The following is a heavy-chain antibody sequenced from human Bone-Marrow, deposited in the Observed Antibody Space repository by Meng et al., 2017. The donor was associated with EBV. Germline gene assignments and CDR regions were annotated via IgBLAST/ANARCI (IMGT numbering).Heavy chain of an antibody. CDR2: ISAYNGNT. CDR3: ARDYYYDSSGRDFDY. V-gene: IGHV1-18*01. Sequence: QVPRVKSGAEVKKPVASVKVSCKASGYTFTSYGISWVRQAPGQGLEGMGWISAYNGNTNYAQKLQGRVTMTTDTSTSTAYMELRSLRSDDTAVYYCARDYYYDSSGRDFDYWGQGTLVTVSS. CDR1: GYTFTSYG. D-gene: IGHD3-22*01. J-gene: IGHJ4*02.